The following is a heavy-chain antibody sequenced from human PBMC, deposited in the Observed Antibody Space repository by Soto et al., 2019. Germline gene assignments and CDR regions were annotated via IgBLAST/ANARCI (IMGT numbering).Heavy chain of an antibody. D-gene: IGHD3-10*01. V-gene: IGHV4-34*01. CDR1: GGSFSGYY. CDR3: ARAPRLLWFGESTKYFDP. Sequence: QVQLQQWGAGLLKPSETLSLTCAVYGGSFSGYYWSWIRQPPGKGLEWIGEINHSGSTNYNPSLKSRVTISVDTSKNQFSLKLSSVTAADTAVYYCARAPRLLWFGESTKYFDPWGQGTLVTVSS. CDR2: INHSGST. J-gene: IGHJ5*02.